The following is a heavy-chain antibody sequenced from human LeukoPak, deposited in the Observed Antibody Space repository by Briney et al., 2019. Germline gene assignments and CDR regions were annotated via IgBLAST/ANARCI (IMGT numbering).Heavy chain of an antibody. CDR2: IYSGGST. D-gene: IGHD6-13*01. Sequence: PGGSLRLSCAASGFTVSSNYMSWVRQAPGKGLEWVSVIYSGGSTYYADSVKGRFTISRDNSKNTVYLQMNSLRVEDTAVYYRARDQWSAGSRWGQGTLVTVSS. J-gene: IGHJ4*01. V-gene: IGHV3-53*01. CDR3: ARDQWSAGSR. CDR1: GFTVSSNY.